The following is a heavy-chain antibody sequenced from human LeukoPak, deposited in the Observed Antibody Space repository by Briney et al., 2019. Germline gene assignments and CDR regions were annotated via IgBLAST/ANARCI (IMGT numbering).Heavy chain of an antibody. Sequence: SETLSLTCTDSGGSISSYYWSWVRQPPGKGLEWIGYIYYSGSTNYNPSLKSRVTISVDTSKNKFSLKLSSVTAADTAVYYCARLYSSSLGRVFDYWGQGTLVTVSS. V-gene: IGHV4-59*01. CDR1: GGSISSYY. CDR3: ARLYSSSLGRVFDY. CDR2: IYYSGST. J-gene: IGHJ4*02. D-gene: IGHD6-13*01.